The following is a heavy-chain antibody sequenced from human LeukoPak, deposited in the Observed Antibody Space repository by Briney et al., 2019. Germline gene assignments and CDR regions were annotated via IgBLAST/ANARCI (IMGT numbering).Heavy chain of an antibody. CDR1: GGSISNYY. CDR2: IYYSGST. CDR3: ATSPWRDNYDVFTGYYIRELYFQS. D-gene: IGHD3-9*01. J-gene: IGHJ1*01. Sequence: SETLSLTCTVSGGSISNYYWSWIRQPPGKRLEWIGYIYYSGSTNYNPSLKSRVTISVDTSKKHFSLKLSSVTAADTAVYYCATSPWRDNYDVFTGYYIRELYFQSWGQGTLVTVSS. V-gene: IGHV4-59*01.